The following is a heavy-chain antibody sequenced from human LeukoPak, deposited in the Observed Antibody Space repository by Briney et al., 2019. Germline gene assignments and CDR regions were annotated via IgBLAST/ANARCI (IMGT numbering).Heavy chain of an antibody. D-gene: IGHD3-10*01. V-gene: IGHV3-23*01. CDR3: AKDPGDTYYYGSGGDAFDI. CDR1: GFTFSSYA. J-gene: IGHJ3*02. Sequence: GGSLRLSCAASGFTFSSYAMSWVRQAPGKGLEWVSAFSGSGGSTYYADSVKGRFTISRDNSKNTLYLQMNSPRAKDTAVYYCAKDPGDTYYYGSGGDAFDIWGQGTMVTVSS. CDR2: FSGSGGST.